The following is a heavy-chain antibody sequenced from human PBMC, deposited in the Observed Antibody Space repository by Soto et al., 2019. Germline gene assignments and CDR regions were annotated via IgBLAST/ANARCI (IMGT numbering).Heavy chain of an antibody. V-gene: IGHV3-21*01. D-gene: IGHD1-20*01. CDR2: ISSSTTYI. CDR3: ARERESYNWNEGLMDG. Sequence: ESGGGLVKPGGSLRLSCAASGFTFSSYTMNWVRQAPGKGLEWVSSISSSTTYIYYADSVTGRFTISRDNAKNSLYLQMNSLGAADTAVYYCARERESYNWNEGLMDGWGHGTRVTASS. J-gene: IGHJ6*02. CDR1: GFTFSSYT.